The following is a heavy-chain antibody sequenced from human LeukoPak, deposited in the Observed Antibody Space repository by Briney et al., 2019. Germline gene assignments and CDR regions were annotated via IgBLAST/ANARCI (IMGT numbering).Heavy chain of an antibody. CDR2: MYIGGRT. CDR1: GTSIRSGSYY. V-gene: IGHV4-61*02. D-gene: IGHD6-19*01. CDR3: AREGIAVADTYYYYYMDV. Sequence: SQTLSLTCTVTGTSIRSGSYYWNWIRQAAGKGLEWIGRMYIGGRTTYNPSLKSRVTISLETTENQFSLRLRSVTAADTAVYYCAREGIAVADTYYYYYMDVWGKGTWVTVSS. J-gene: IGHJ6*03.